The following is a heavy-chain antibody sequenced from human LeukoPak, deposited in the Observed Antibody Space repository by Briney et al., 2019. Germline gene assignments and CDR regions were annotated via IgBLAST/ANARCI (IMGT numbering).Heavy chain of an antibody. Sequence: GGSLRLSCAASGFTFDDYAMHWVRQAPGKGLEWVSVIYSGGSTYYADSVKGRFTISRDNSKNTLYLQMNSLRAEDTAVYYCARESYGSGSYRYYYYYMDVWGKGTTVTISS. V-gene: IGHV3-53*01. CDR2: IYSGGST. J-gene: IGHJ6*03. CDR1: GFTFDDYA. CDR3: ARESYGSGSYRYYYYYMDV. D-gene: IGHD3-10*01.